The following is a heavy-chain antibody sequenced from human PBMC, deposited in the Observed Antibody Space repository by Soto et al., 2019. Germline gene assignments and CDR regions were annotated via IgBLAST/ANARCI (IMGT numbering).Heavy chain of an antibody. CDR1: GYIFTSYT. CDR3: EKTAPGSHAALDYRYYIDV. CDR2: VNPDSGHT. V-gene: IGHV1-8*02. J-gene: IGHJ6*03. Sequence: QVQLVQSGAEVKKPGASVKVSCKASGYIFTSYTINWVRQAAGHGLEWMGWVNPDSGHTVYAQKFQGRVTMTRDTSRDTDNMKVGSMTPEDTDVYNCEKTAPGSHAALDYRYYIDVWGKGASVTVSS. D-gene: IGHD1-1*01.